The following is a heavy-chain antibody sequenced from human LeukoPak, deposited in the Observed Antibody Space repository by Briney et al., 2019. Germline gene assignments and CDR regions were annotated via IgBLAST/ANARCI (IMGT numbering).Heavy chain of an antibody. Sequence: GASVKVSCKASGGTFSSYAISWVRQAPGQGLEWMGGIIPIFGTANYAQKFQGRVTITADESTSTAYMELSSLRSEDTAVYYCATLRRGSGYPFDYWGQGTLVTVSS. D-gene: IGHD3-3*01. J-gene: IGHJ4*02. CDR2: IIPIFGTA. CDR3: ATLRRGSGYPFDY. V-gene: IGHV1-69*01. CDR1: GGTFSSYA.